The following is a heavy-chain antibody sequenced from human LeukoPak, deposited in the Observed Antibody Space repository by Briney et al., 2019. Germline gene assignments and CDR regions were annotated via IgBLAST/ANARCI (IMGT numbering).Heavy chain of an antibody. CDR3: ARGPRGIVVVPAAIDYFDY. CDR1: GGSISSSSYY. D-gene: IGHD2-2*02. CDR2: IYYSGST. V-gene: IGHV4-39*07. Sequence: PSETLSLTCTVSGGSISSSSYYWGWIRQPPGKGLEWIGSIYYSGSTYYNPSLKSRVTISVDTSKNQFSLKLSSVTAADTAVYYCARGPRGIVVVPAAIDYFDYWGQGTLVTVSS. J-gene: IGHJ4*02.